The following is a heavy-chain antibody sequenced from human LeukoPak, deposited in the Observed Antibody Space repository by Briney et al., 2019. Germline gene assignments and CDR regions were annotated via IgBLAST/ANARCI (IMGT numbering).Heavy chain of an antibody. V-gene: IGHV3-30*02. Sequence: GGSLRLSCAASGFTFSSYGMHWVRQAPGKGLEWVAFIRYDGSNKYYADSVKGRFTISRDNSKNTLYLQMNSLRAEATAVYYCAKELRFLEWSPAYYFDYWGQGTLVTVSS. D-gene: IGHD3-3*01. CDR2: IRYDGSNK. J-gene: IGHJ4*02. CDR1: GFTFSSYG. CDR3: AKELRFLEWSPAYYFDY.